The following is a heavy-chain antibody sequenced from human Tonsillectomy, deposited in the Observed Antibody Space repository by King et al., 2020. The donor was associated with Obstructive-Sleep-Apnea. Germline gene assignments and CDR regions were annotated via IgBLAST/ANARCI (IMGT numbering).Heavy chain of an antibody. CDR1: GFAFTSYG. J-gene: IGHJ4*02. D-gene: IGHD3-10*01. Sequence: VQLVESGGGVVQPGRSLRLSCAASGFAFTSYGMHWVRQAPGKGLEWVAVISYDGSNKYYADSVKGRFTISRDNSKNTPSLHMNSLRLEDTAVYYCAKDRGFGEKPTLFDYWGQGTLVTVSS. CDR2: ISYDGSNK. V-gene: IGHV3-30*18. CDR3: AKDRGFGEKPTLFDY.